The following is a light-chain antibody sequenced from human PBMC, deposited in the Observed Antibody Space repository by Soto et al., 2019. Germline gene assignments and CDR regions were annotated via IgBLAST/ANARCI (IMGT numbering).Light chain of an antibody. Sequence: EIVLTQSPGTLSLSPGERATLSCRASQSVSSSYLAWYQQKPGQAPRLLIYGASSRATGIPDRFSGSGSGTDFTLTISRLEPEDFAVYYCQQYGSSPLTFGEGTEPEIK. CDR1: QSVSSSY. J-gene: IGKJ2*01. CDR3: QQYGSSPLT. V-gene: IGKV3-20*01. CDR2: GAS.